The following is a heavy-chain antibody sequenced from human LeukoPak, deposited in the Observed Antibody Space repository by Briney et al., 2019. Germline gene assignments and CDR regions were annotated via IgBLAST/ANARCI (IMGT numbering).Heavy chain of an antibody. Sequence: GESLKISCKGSGYSFTSYWIGWVRQMPGKGLEWMGIIYPGDSDTRYSPSFQGQVTTSADKSISTAYLQWSSLKASDTAMYYCARQGLYCSSTSCYDSYAFDIWGQGTMVTVSS. V-gene: IGHV5-51*01. D-gene: IGHD2-2*01. CDR3: ARQGLYCSSTSCYDSYAFDI. CDR1: GYSFTSYW. CDR2: IYPGDSDT. J-gene: IGHJ3*02.